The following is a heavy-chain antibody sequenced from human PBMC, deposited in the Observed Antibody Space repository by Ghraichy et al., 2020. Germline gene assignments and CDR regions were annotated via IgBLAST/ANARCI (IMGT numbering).Heavy chain of an antibody. D-gene: IGHD3-16*01. V-gene: IGHV3-23*01. Sequence: GGSLRLSCAASGFTFSSFPMSWVRLAPGKGLEWVSVISASDGTTHYADSVKGRFTISRDNFKNTLYLQMNSLRADDTAVYYCARDESGWGSFGIWGQGTIVTVSS. J-gene: IGHJ3*02. CDR3: ARDESGWGSFGI. CDR2: ISASDGTT. CDR1: GFTFSSFP.